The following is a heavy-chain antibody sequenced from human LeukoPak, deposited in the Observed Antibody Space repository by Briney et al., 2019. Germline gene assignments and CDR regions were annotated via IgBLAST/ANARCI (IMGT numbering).Heavy chain of an antibody. CDR1: GFTFSSYG. J-gene: IGHJ3*02. CDR2: ISGSGGST. D-gene: IGHD2-2*02. V-gene: IGHV3-23*01. Sequence: GRSLRLSCAASGFTFSSYGMNWVRQAPGKGLEWVSAISGSGGSTYYADSVKGRFTISRDNSKNTLYLQMNSLRAEDTAVYYCAKPAVVPAAINAFDIWGQGTMVTVSS. CDR3: AKPAVVPAAINAFDI.